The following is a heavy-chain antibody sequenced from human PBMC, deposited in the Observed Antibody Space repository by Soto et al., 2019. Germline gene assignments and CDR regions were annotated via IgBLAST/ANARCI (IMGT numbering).Heavy chain of an antibody. J-gene: IGHJ4*02. CDR3: ARRYCSGGSCYPDY. Sequence: LRLSCAASEFTFNTYPMHWVRQAPGKGLEWVAVISHDEGTKYYGDSMKGRFTISRDNSKNTLYLQMNSLRGDDTAVYYCARRYCSGGSCYPDYWGQGTLVTVSS. CDR1: EFTFNTYP. D-gene: IGHD2-15*01. CDR2: ISHDEGTK. V-gene: IGHV3-30-3*01.